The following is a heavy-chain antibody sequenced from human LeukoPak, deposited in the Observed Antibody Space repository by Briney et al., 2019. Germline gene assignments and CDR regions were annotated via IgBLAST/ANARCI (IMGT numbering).Heavy chain of an antibody. V-gene: IGHV3-23*01. CDR1: GFTFRSYA. Sequence: GGSLRLSCAASGFTFRSYAMSWVRQAPRKGLEWVATIVSDGYKAYYADSVKGRFAISRDNSQNTVHLQMNSLRAEDTATYYCAKEIVFLFGDPWGQGALVTVSS. CDR2: IVSDGYKA. D-gene: IGHD2/OR15-2a*01. CDR3: AKEIVFLFGDP. J-gene: IGHJ5*02.